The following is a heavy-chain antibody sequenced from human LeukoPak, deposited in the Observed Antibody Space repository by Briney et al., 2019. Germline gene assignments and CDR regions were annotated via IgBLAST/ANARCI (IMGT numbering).Heavy chain of an antibody. Sequence: GGSLRLSCAASGFTFSSYAMHWVRQAPGKGLEWVAVISYDGSNKYYADSVKGRFTISRDNSKNTLYLQMNSLRAEDTAVYYCAREQYYYDSSGTGGFDYWGQGTLATVSS. D-gene: IGHD3-22*01. CDR1: GFTFSSYA. V-gene: IGHV3-30*04. CDR2: ISYDGSNK. CDR3: AREQYYYDSSGTGGFDY. J-gene: IGHJ4*02.